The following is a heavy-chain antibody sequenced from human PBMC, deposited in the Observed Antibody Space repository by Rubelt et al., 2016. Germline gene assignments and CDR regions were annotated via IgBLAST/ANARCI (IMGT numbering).Heavy chain of an antibody. V-gene: IGHV1-69*01. CDR2: IIPIFGTA. CDR3: ARDVGRWTGTTYYYYGMDV. J-gene: IGHJ6*02. Sequence: QVQLVQSGAEVKKPGSSVKVSCKASGGTFSSYAISWVRQAPGQGLEWMGGIIPIFGTANYAQKFQGRVTITADESTSTAYMGLSSLGSEETAVYYCARDVGRWTGTTYYYYGMDVWGQGTTVTVSS. D-gene: IGHD1-7*01. CDR1: GGTFSSYA.